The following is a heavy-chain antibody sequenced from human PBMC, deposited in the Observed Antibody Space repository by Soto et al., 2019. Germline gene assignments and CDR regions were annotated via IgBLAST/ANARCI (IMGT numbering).Heavy chain of an antibody. CDR1: GYSFAGYW. CDR2: IDPSDSQT. J-gene: IGHJ4*02. V-gene: IGHV5-10-1*01. Sequence: GESLKISCKVSGYSFAGYWITWVRQKPGKGLEWMGRIDPSDSQTYYSPSFRGHVTISVTKSITTVFLQWSSLRASDTAMYYCARQIYDSDTGPNFQYYFDSWGQGTPVTVSS. CDR3: ARQIYDSDTGPNFQYYFDS. D-gene: IGHD3-22*01.